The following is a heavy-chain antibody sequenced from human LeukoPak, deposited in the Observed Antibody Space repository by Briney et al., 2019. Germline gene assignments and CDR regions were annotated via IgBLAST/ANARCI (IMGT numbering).Heavy chain of an antibody. CDR2: INHSGST. CDR3: ARGLGDSSSTGGDY. J-gene: IGHJ4*02. Sequence: SETLSLTCAVCGGSFSDYYWSWIRQPPGKGLEWIGEINHSGSTNYNPSLKSRVTISVDTSKNQFSLKLSSVTAADTAVYYCARGLGDSSSTGGDYWGQGTLVTVSS. CDR1: GGSFSDYY. D-gene: IGHD6-6*01. V-gene: IGHV4-34*01.